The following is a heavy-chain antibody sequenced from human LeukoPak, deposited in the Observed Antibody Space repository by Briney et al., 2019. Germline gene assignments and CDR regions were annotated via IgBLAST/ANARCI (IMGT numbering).Heavy chain of an antibody. CDR2: IGSSTTYI. J-gene: IGHJ4*02. CDR3: ARTYSGSFLRYFDY. CDR1: GFTFSSFS. V-gene: IGHV3-21*01. D-gene: IGHD1-26*01. Sequence: GGSLRLSCAASGFTFSSFSVNWVRQAPGKGLEWVSSIGSSTTYIYYADSVRGRFTISRDNAKNSLYLQMNSLRAEDTAVYYCARTYSGSFLRYFDYWGQGTLVTVSS.